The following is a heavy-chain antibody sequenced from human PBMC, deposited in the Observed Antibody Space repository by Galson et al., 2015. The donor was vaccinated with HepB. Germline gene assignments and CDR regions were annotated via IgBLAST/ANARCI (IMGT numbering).Heavy chain of an antibody. Sequence: SLRLSCAASGFTFSTSWVHWVRQAPGEGLMWVSRINSDGNTIDYADSVRGRFTISRDNAKNTLYLQVSSLRADDTAIYYCARAGNYRFDFWGQGTLVTVSS. CDR3: ARAGNYRFDF. J-gene: IGHJ4*02. CDR2: INSDGNTI. D-gene: IGHD3-3*01. V-gene: IGHV3-74*01. CDR1: GFTFSTSW.